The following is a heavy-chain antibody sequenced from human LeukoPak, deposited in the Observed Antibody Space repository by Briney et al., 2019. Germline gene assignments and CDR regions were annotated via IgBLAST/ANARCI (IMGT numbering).Heavy chain of an antibody. CDR3: AGSYSNFWTGFDY. Sequence: GGSLKISCKGSGYSFTSYWIGWVRQMPGKGLEWMGIIYPGDSDTRYSPSFQGQVTISADKSISTAYLQWSSLKASDTAMYYCAGSYSNFWTGFDYWGQGTLVTVSS. V-gene: IGHV5-51*01. D-gene: IGHD3/OR15-3a*01. CDR1: GYSFTSYW. J-gene: IGHJ4*02. CDR2: IYPGDSDT.